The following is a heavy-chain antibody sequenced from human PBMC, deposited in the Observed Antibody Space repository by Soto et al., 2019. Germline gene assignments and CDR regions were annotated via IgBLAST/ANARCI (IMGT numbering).Heavy chain of an antibody. J-gene: IGHJ3*02. CDR1: GGTFSSYS. V-gene: IGHV1-69*02. D-gene: IGHD5-12*01. CDR2: IIPILGIA. CDR3: ASSFGYNTGAFDI. Sequence: QVQLVQSGAEVKKPGSSVKVSCKASGGTFSSYSISWVRQAPGQGLEWMGRIIPILGIAIYAQKFQGRVTITADKSTSTAYMELSSLRSEDTAVYYCASSFGYNTGAFDIWGQGTMVTVSS.